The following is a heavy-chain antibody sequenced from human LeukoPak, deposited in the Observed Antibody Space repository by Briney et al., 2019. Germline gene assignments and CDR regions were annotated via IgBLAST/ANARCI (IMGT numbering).Heavy chain of an antibody. J-gene: IGHJ4*02. CDR2: ISGSGGST. V-gene: IGHV3-23*01. Sequence: GGSLRLSCAASGFTFTSYSMNWVRQAPGKGLEWVSAISGSGGSTYYADSVKGRFTISRDNSKNTLYLQMNSLRAEDTAVYYCAKDHQGMTYFDYWGQGTLVTVSS. D-gene: IGHD6-13*01. CDR1: GFTFTSYS. CDR3: AKDHQGMTYFDY.